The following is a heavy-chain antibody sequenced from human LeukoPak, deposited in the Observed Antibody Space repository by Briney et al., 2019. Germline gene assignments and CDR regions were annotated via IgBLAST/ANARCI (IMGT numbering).Heavy chain of an antibody. CDR2: IYYSGST. V-gene: IGHV4-59*01. CDR3: ARAPHRYYYIDY. D-gene: IGHD3-10*01. J-gene: IGHJ4*02. CDR1: GGSISSYY. Sequence: SETLSLTCTVSGGSISSYYWSWIRQPPGKGLEWSGYIYYSGSTNYNPSLKSRVTISVDTSKNQFSLKLSSVTAADTAAYYCARAPHRYYYIDYWGQGTLVTVSS.